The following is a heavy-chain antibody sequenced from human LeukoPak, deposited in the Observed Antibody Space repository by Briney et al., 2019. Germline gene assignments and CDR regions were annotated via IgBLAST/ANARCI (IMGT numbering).Heavy chain of an antibody. V-gene: IGHV3-7*01. CDR1: GFTFSSYW. J-gene: IGHJ6*03. Sequence: GGSLRLSCAASGFTFSSYWMSWVRQAPGKGLEWVANIKQDGSEKYYVDSVKGRFTISRDNAKNSLYLQMNSLRAEDTAVYYCAGCGGDCYYYYYMDVWGKGTTVTVSS. CDR2: IKQDGSEK. D-gene: IGHD2-21*02. CDR3: AGCGGDCYYYYYMDV.